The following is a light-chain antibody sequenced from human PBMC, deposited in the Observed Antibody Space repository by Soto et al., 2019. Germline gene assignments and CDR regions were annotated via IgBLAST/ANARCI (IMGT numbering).Light chain of an antibody. CDR2: AAS. J-gene: IGKJ4*01. CDR3: QQLNSYPRLT. CDR1: QGISSY. Sequence: IQLTQSPSSLSASLRDKVTNPCRARQGISSYLAWYQQKPGKAPKLLIYAASTLQSGVPSRFSGSGSGTDSTLTISSLQPEDFATYYCQQLNSYPRLTFGGGTKVDIK. V-gene: IGKV1-9*01.